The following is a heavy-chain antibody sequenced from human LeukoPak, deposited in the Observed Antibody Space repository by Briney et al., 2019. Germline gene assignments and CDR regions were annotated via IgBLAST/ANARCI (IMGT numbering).Heavy chain of an antibody. CDR3: ARAPSADYLSWFDP. CDR1: GGSFSGYY. J-gene: IGHJ5*02. CDR2: INHSGST. Sequence: SETLSLTCSVYGGSFSGYYWSWIRQPPGKGLEWIGEINHSGSTNYNPSLKSRVIILVEPSKNQFYLKLSSVTAADTAVYYCARAPSADYLSWFDPWGQGTLVTVSS. V-gene: IGHV4-34*01. D-gene: IGHD4-11*01.